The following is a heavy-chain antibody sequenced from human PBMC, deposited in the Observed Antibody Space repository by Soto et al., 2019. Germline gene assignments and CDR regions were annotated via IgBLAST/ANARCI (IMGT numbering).Heavy chain of an antibody. J-gene: IGHJ6*03. D-gene: IGHD4-17*01. CDR2: FDPEDGET. V-gene: IGHV1-24*01. CDR3: ATAPTVTTLGGNYMGV. Sequence: ASVKVSCKVSGYTLTELSMHWVRQAPGKGLEWMGGFDPEDGETIYAQKFQGRVTMTEDTSTDTAYMELSSLRSEDTALYYCATAPTVTTLGGNYMGVWGKGTTVTVSS. CDR1: GYTLTELS.